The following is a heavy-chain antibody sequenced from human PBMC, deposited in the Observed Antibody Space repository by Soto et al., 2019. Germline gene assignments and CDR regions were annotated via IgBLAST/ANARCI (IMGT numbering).Heavy chain of an antibody. J-gene: IGHJ5*02. CDR2: INPSGGST. Sequence: QVQLVQSGVEVKKPGASVKVSCKASGYTFTDYRMIWVRQAPGQGLEWMGIINPSGGSTDYAPNFQGRVTLTRDSFTSTVYMDLSNLRSEDTAVYYCARPAGRLANWFDPWGQGTLVTVSS. D-gene: IGHD6-6*01. CDR1: GYTFTDYR. CDR3: ARPAGRLANWFDP. V-gene: IGHV1-46*01.